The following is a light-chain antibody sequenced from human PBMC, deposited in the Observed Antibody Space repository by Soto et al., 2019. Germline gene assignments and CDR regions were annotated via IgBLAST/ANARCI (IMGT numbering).Light chain of an antibody. CDR2: WAS. J-gene: IGKJ3*01. V-gene: IGKV4-1*01. CDR3: QRYYSSPFT. CDR1: QSVLYRSNNKNY. Sequence: DIVMTQSPDSLPVSLGERATINCKSSQSVLYRSNNKNYLAWYQQKPGQPPRLLIYWASTRQSGVPDRFSGSGSGTYFTLTINSLQAEDVAVYYCQRYYSSPFTFGPGTKVDIK.